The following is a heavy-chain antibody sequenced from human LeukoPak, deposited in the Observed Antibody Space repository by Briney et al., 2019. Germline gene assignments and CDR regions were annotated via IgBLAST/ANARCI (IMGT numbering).Heavy chain of an antibody. CDR2: INQYESEK. D-gene: IGHD1-14*01. Sequence: GGSLRLSCAASGFTFSSYSMTWVRQAPGKGLEWVANINQYESEKYYVDSVKGRFTISRDNTKNSLYLQMNSLRADDTAVYYCARDNRGTFDYWGQGTLVTVSS. V-gene: IGHV3-7*01. CDR1: GFTFSSYS. CDR3: ARDNRGTFDY. J-gene: IGHJ4*02.